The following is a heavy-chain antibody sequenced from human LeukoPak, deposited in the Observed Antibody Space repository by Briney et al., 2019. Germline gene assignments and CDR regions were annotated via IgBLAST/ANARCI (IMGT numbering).Heavy chain of an antibody. CDR3: ARTALPYYDSSDYNIGYYYMDV. V-gene: IGHV2-70*11. D-gene: IGHD3-22*01. J-gene: IGHJ6*03. CDR2: IGWDDDK. Sequence: SGPALVKPTQTLTLTCTFSGFSRSTSGMCVSWIRQPPGKALEWLARIGWDDDKYYSTSLKTRPTISKDTSKNQVLLSMTNMDPVDTATHYCARTALPYYDSSDYNIGYYYMDVWGKGTTVTVSS. CDR1: GFSRSTSGMC.